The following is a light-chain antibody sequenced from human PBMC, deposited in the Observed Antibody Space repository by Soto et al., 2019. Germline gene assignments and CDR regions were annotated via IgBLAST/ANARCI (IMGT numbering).Light chain of an antibody. CDR1: SGSIASGY. CDR3: QSTDGNSMV. CDR2: EDD. V-gene: IGLV6-57*02. Sequence: NFMLTQPHSVSESPGKTVTISCTGTSGSIASGYVQWYQQRPGSAPTTLIYEDDQRPAGVPDRFSGSIDTSSNSASLIISGLRTEDEADYYCQSTDGNSMVFGGGTKVTVL. J-gene: IGLJ2*01.